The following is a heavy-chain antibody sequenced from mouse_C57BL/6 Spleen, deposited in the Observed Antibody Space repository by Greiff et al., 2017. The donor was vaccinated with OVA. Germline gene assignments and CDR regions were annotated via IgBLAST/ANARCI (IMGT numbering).Heavy chain of an antibody. D-gene: IGHD1-1*01. CDR3: RPVVARHEYFDV. CDR1: GFTFSDAW. V-gene: IGHV6-6*01. CDR2: IRNKANNHAT. J-gene: IGHJ1*03. Sequence: EVKLEESGGGLVQPGGSMKLSCAASGFTFSDAWMDWVRQSPETGLEWVAEIRNKANNHATYYAESVKGRFTISRDDSKSSVYLQMNSLRAEDTGIYYCRPVVARHEYFDVWGTGTTVTVSS.